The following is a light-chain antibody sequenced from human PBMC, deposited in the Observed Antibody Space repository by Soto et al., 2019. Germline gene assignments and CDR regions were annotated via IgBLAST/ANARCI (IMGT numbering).Light chain of an antibody. J-gene: IGKJ5*01. V-gene: IGKV3D-20*02. CDR2: GAS. Sequence: EIVLTQSPGTLSLSPGERATLSCRASESVSSSYLAWYQQKPGRAPRLLIFGASTRATGIPDGFSGSGSGTDFTLTISTIEPEDFAVYYCQQRSAWPPVTFGQGTRLEIK. CDR3: QQRSAWPPVT. CDR1: ESVSSSY.